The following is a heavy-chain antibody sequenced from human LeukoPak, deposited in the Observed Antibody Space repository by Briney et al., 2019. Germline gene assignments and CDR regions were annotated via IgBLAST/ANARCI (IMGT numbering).Heavy chain of an antibody. J-gene: IGHJ6*03. CDR3: AREELGYCSSISCPDYYYYYMDV. Sequence: GGSLRLSCAASGFTFSTYWMSWVRQAPGKGLERVANIKQDGSEKNDVDSVKGRFTISRDNAKKSLYLQMNSLRAEDTAVYYCAREELGYCSSISCPDYYYYYMDVWGKGTTVTVSS. CDR1: GFTFSTYW. V-gene: IGHV3-7*01. CDR2: IKQDGSEK. D-gene: IGHD2-2*01.